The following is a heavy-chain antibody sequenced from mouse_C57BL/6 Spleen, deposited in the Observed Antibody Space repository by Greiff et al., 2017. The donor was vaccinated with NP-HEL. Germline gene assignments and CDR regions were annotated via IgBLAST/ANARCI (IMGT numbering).Heavy chain of an antibody. CDR2: ISSGGSYT. V-gene: IGHV5-6*01. CDR3: ARHPHYYGSSYSYYFDY. J-gene: IGHJ2*01. Sequence: EVKLVESGGDLVKPGGSLKLSCAASGFTFSSYGMSWVRQTPAKRLAWVATISSGGSYTYSPARVKGRFTISRDTSNNTLYLQMRSLKSADTAMYYCARHPHYYGSSYSYYFDYWGQGTTLTVSS. D-gene: IGHD1-1*01. CDR1: GFTFSSYG.